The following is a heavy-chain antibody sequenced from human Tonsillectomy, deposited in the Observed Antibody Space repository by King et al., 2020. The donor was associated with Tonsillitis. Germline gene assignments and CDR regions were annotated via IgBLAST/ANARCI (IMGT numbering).Heavy chain of an antibody. CDR1: GFTFCTYA. CDR2: ISYDGNNK. Sequence: QLVQSGGGVVQPGRSLRLSCAASGFTFCTYAIHWVRQGPGKGLEWGAGISYDGNNKYYADSVKGRFTISRENSKKTLYLQMKSLRAEDTAVYYCARVGGDCSSTSCYGNYYYYMDVWGKGTTVTVSS. CDR3: ARVGGDCSSTSCYGNYYYYMDV. J-gene: IGHJ6*03. V-gene: IGHV3-30*01. D-gene: IGHD2-2*01.